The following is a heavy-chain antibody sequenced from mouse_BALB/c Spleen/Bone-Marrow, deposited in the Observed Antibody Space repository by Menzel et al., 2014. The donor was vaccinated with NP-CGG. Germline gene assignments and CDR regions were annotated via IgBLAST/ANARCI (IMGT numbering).Heavy chain of an antibody. CDR2: ITSGGGYA. Sequence: EVHLVESGGGLVKPGGSLKLSCAASGFTFSSYTMSWVRQTPEKRLEWVATITSGGGYAYYPDSVKGRFTIPRDNAKNTLYLQMSSLKSEDTAMYYCARDLYDGYSYYAMDYWGQGTSVTVSS. V-gene: IGHV5-6-4*01. J-gene: IGHJ4*01. CDR3: ARDLYDGYSYYAMDY. CDR1: GFTFSSYT. D-gene: IGHD2-3*01.